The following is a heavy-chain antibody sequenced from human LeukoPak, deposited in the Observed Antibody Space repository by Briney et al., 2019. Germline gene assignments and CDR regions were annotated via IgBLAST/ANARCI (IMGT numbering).Heavy chain of an antibody. V-gene: IGHV4-59*01. J-gene: IGHJ6*03. Sequence: SETLSLTCTVSGGSISSYYWSWIRQPPGKGLEWIGYIYYSGSTNYNPSLKSRVTISVDTSKNQFSLKLSSVTAADTAVYYCARVNNWNYDDYYYYYYYMDVWGKGTTVTVSS. CDR3: ARVNNWNYDDYYYYYYYMDV. CDR2: IYYSGST. CDR1: GGSISSYY. D-gene: IGHD1-7*01.